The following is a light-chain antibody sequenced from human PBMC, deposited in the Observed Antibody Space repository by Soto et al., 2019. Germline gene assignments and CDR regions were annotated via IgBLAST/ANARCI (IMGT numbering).Light chain of an antibody. CDR2: KAS. V-gene: IGKV1-5*03. Sequence: DIQMTQSPSTLSASVGDRVTITCRASQSISSWLAWYQQKPGKAPKLLIYKASSLESGVPSRFSGSGSGTEFTLTISSLQPDDFATYYCQQYNSSSPISLCTFGQGTKVEIK. CDR1: QSISSW. CDR3: QQYNSSSPISLCT. J-gene: IGKJ1*01.